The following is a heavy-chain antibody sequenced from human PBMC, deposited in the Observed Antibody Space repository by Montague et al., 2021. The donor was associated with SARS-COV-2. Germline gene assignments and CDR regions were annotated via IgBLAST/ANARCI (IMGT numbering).Heavy chain of an antibody. CDR3: ARGGDSIYAGGGC. V-gene: IGHV4-59*12. CDR1: GGSITYYY. D-gene: IGHD2/OR15-2a*01. J-gene: IGHJ4*02. Sequence: SETLSLTCTVSGGSITYYYWNWIRQPPGKGLEWIAYISESGSANYNPSLKSRVTMSMDTSKSQFSLKLNSVTAADTAVYYCARGGDSIYAGGGCWGQGTLVTVSS. CDR2: ISESGSA.